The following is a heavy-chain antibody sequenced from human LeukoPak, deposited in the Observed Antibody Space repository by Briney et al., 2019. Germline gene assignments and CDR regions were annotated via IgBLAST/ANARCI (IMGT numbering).Heavy chain of an antibody. V-gene: IGHV3-21*01. CDR1: GFTFSSYA. J-gene: IGHJ4*02. CDR2: ISSSSSYI. Sequence: PGRSLRLSCAASGFTFSSYAMHWVRQAPGKGLEWVSSISSSSSYIYYADSVKGRFTISRDNAKNSLYLQRNSLRAEDTAVYYCARDPTVTTTFDYWGQGTLVTVSS. CDR3: ARDPTVTTTFDY. D-gene: IGHD4-11*01.